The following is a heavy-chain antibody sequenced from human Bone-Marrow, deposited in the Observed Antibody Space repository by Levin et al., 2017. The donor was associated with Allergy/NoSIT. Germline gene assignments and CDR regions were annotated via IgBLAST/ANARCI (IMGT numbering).Heavy chain of an antibody. V-gene: IGHV1-46*01. CDR2: INPSGGST. CDR3: AREIGVLGPSSYYDFWIGYLDY. Sequence: RASVKVSCKASGYPFTDQYIHWLRQAPGQGLEWMGLINPSGGSTSYPQKFQGRVTVTMDTSTSTVYMELSSLRSEDTAVYYCAREIGVLGPSSYYDFWIGYLDYWGQGTLVTVSS. J-gene: IGHJ4*02. CDR1: GYPFTDQY. D-gene: IGHD3-3*01.